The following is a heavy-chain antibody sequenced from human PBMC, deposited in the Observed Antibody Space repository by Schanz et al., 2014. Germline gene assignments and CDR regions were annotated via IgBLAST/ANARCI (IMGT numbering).Heavy chain of an antibody. Sequence: EVQLVESGGGLVKPGGSLRLSCAASGFTFSSYAMSWVRQAPGKGLVWVSSISSGGGSTYYADSVKGRFTISRDNSKNTLYLQMKSLRAEDTAVYYCARVKYCTITRCYRTETEGIYYMDVWGKGTTVTVS. CDR1: GFTFSSYA. CDR3: ARVKYCTITRCYRTETEGIYYMDV. V-gene: IGHV3-23*04. J-gene: IGHJ6*03. CDR2: ISSGGGST. D-gene: IGHD2-2*01.